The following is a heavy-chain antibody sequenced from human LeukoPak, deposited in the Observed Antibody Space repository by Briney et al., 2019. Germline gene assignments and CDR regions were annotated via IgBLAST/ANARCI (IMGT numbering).Heavy chain of an antibody. CDR3: AKGGLYYYDSSGYSDY. V-gene: IGHV3-23*01. J-gene: IGHJ4*02. D-gene: IGHD3-22*01. Sequence: GGSLRLSCAASGFIFSSYSMSWVRQAPGKGLEWVSVITGSGGNTYYADSVKGRFTISRDNSKNTLYLQMNSLRAEDTAVYYCAKGGLYYYDSSGYSDYWGQGTLVTVSS. CDR1: GFIFSSYS. CDR2: ITGSGGNT.